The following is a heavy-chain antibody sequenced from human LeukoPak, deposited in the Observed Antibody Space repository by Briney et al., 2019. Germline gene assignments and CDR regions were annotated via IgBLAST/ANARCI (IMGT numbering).Heavy chain of an antibody. CDR1: GGSISSSY. Sequence: NASETLSLTCTVSGGSISSSYWSWIRQPPGKGLEWIGYIYYSGTTNYNPSLKSRVTISVDTSKNQFSLKLSSVTAADTAVYYCARDLGDGDYEKAFDIWGQGTMVTVSS. V-gene: IGHV4-59*12. J-gene: IGHJ3*02. CDR2: IYYSGTT. D-gene: IGHD4-17*01. CDR3: ARDLGDGDYEKAFDI.